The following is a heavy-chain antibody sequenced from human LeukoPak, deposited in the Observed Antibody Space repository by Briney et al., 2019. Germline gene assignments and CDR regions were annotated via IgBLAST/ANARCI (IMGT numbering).Heavy chain of an antibody. D-gene: IGHD3-22*01. CDR3: ARSYYYDSSGDKDAFDI. J-gene: IGHJ3*02. Sequence: SVKVSCKASGGTFSSYAISWVRQAPGQGLEWMGGIIPIFGTANYAQKFQGRVTITADESTSTAYMELSSLRSEDTAVYYCARSYYYDSSGDKDAFDIWGQGTMVTVSS. CDR2: IIPIFGTA. CDR1: GGTFSSYA. V-gene: IGHV1-69*13.